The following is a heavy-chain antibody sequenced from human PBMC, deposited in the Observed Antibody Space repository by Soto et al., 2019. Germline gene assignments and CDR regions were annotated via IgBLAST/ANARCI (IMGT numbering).Heavy chain of an antibody. CDR1: GFTFSSYA. CDR3: ANSVEMATPGRGYYYYGMDV. CDR2: ISYDGSNK. V-gene: IGHV3-30-3*01. D-gene: IGHD5-12*01. Sequence: GGSLRLSCAASGFTFSSYAMHWVRQAPGKGLEWVAVISYDGSNKYYADSVKGRFTISRDNSKNTLYLQMNSLRAEDTAVYYCANSVEMATPGRGYYYYGMDVWGQGTTVTVSS. J-gene: IGHJ6*02.